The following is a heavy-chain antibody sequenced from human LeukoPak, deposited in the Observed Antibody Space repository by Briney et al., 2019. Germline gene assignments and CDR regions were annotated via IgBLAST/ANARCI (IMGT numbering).Heavy chain of an antibody. Sequence: AESLKISCKGSGYSFTNYWIAWVRQMPGKGLEWMGIIYSGDSGTRYSPSFQGRVTISADKSMSTAYLHWSSLKGSDTAMYYCARLLCSSLCGDIDYWGQGTLVTVSS. CDR3: ARLLCSSLCGDIDY. CDR1: GYSFTNYW. J-gene: IGHJ4*02. V-gene: IGHV5-51*01. D-gene: IGHD3-10*02. CDR2: IYSGDSGT.